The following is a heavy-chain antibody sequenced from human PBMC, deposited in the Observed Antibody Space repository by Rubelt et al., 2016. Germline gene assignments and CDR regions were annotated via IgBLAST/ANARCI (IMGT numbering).Heavy chain of an antibody. V-gene: IGHV3-23*01. CDR1: GFTFSSSA. D-gene: IGHD4-17*01. J-gene: IGHJ4*02. Sequence: EVPLLESGGGLVQPGGSLRLSCAASGFTFSSSAMSWVRQAPGKGLEWVSAISGSGGRTYYADSVKGRFTISRDNAKNTLYLQMNSLRAEDTAVYYCAKVPIRTVTSTFDYWGQGTLVTVSS. CDR3: AKVPIRTVTSTFDY. CDR2: ISGSGGRT.